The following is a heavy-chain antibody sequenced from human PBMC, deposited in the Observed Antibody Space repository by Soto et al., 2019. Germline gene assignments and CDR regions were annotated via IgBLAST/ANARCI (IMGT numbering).Heavy chain of an antibody. J-gene: IGHJ5*02. Sequence: GGSLRLSCAASGFTFSDYYMSWIRQAPGKGLEWVSYISSSDSTIYYADSVKGRFTISRDNAKNSLYLQMNSLRAEDTAVYYCARAPLGYDYGGNWFDPWGQGTLVTVSS. CDR2: ISSSDSTI. CDR3: ARAPLGYDYGGNWFDP. D-gene: IGHD4-17*01. CDR1: GFTFSDYY. V-gene: IGHV3-11*01.